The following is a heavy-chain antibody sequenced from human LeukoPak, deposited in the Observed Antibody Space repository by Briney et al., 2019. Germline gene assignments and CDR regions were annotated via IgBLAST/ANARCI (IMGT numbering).Heavy chain of an antibody. D-gene: IGHD6-13*01. CDR1: GYTFTSYA. CDR2: INPNSGGT. V-gene: IGHV1-2*02. CDR3: ARETVPAIAAPRGLNY. Sequence: ASVKVSCKASGYTFTSYAMNWVRQAPGQGLEWMGWINPNSGGTNYAQKFQGRVTMTRDTSISTAYMELSRLRSDDTAVYYCARETVPAIAAPRGLNYWGQGTLVTVSS. J-gene: IGHJ4*02.